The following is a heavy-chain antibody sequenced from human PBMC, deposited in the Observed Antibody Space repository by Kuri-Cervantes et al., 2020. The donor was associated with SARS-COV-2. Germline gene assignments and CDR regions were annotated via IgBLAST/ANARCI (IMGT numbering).Heavy chain of an antibody. CDR2: INPDGSYT. CDR1: GFTFSGHW. V-gene: IGHV3-74*01. Sequence: GGSLRLSCAASGFTFSGHWIHWVRQAPGKGLVWVSLINPDGSYTNNADSVRGRFTLSRDNAKNMLFLQMNSLRAEDTAVYYCVRDGDHWNFDYWGQGTLVTVSS. CDR3: VRDGDHWNFDY. J-gene: IGHJ4*02. D-gene: IGHD1-1*01.